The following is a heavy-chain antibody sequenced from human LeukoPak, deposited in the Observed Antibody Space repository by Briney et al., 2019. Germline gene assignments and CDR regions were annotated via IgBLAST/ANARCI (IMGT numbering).Heavy chain of an antibody. Sequence: PGGSLRLSCAVSGFTVSSNYMSWVRQAPGKGLEWVSGIYGGDSTYYADSVKGRFTISRDNSKNTPYLQMNSLRAEDTAVYYCASESPLYYDGNSGFWGQGALVTVSS. CDR3: ASESPLYYDGNSGF. V-gene: IGHV3-53*01. D-gene: IGHD4-23*01. CDR2: IYGGDST. CDR1: GFTVSSNY. J-gene: IGHJ4*02.